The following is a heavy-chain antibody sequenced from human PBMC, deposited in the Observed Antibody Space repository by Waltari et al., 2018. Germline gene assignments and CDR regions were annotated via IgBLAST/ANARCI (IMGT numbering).Heavy chain of an antibody. CDR2: ISGSGDGT. J-gene: IGHJ3*01. D-gene: IGHD3-22*01. Sequence: EVQLLESGGGLVQPGGSLRLYCAASGFTFSSYAMSWVRQAPGKGLEWVSTISGSGDGTYYAESVKGRFTISRDNSKNTLFLQMNSLRAEDTAVYYCVRVGHYDGSGSALDDFDLWGQGTMVTVSS. V-gene: IGHV3-23*01. CDR1: GFTFSSYA. CDR3: VRVGHYDGSGSALDDFDL.